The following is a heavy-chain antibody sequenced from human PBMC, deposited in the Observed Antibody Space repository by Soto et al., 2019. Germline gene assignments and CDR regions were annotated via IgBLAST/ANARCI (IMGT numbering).Heavy chain of an antibody. CDR1: GGSVSSGSYY. J-gene: IGHJ5*02. Sequence: SETLSLTCTVSGGSVSSGSYYWSWIRQPPGKGLEWIGYIYYSGSTNYNPSLKSRVTISVDTSKNQFSLKLSSVTAADTAVYYCARSPIWGALYSGSYDWFDPWGQGTLVTVSS. V-gene: IGHV4-61*01. CDR2: IYYSGST. D-gene: IGHD1-26*01. CDR3: ARSPIWGALYSGSYDWFDP.